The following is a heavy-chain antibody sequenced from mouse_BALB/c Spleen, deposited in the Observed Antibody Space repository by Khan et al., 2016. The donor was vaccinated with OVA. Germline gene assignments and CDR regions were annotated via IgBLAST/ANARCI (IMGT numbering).Heavy chain of an antibody. J-gene: IGHJ4*01. CDR3: ARQPYYHYNVMDY. CDR1: GFSLTNYG. V-gene: IGHV2-6-1*01. D-gene: IGHD2-10*01. CDR2: MWSDGSA. Sequence: VQLQESGPGLVAPSQSLSITCTISGFSLTNYGVHWVRQPPGKGLEWLVLMWSDGSATYNSALKSRLTISMDNSKSQVFLKMHSLQTGDTAMYFCARQPYYHYNVMDYWGQGTSVTVSS.